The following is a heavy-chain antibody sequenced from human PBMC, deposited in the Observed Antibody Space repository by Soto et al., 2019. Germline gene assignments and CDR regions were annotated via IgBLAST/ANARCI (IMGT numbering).Heavy chain of an antibody. V-gene: IGHV2-5*01. J-gene: IGHJ5*02. CDR3: AHIFYNSPGGYFGP. CDR2: IYWNDDK. D-gene: IGHD1-1*01. Sequence: SGPTLVNPTQTLTLTCSFSGFSLSTSQMGVGCIRQPPGKALQWLALIYWNDDKRYNPSLKSRLTITKDTSEYQVLLTMTNMHLVATATYYCAHIFYNSPGGYFGPWGQGTLVAVSS. CDR1: GFSLSTSQMG.